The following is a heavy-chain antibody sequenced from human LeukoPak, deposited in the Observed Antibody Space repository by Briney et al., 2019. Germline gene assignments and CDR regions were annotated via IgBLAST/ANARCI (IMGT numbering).Heavy chain of an antibody. CDR1: GFTFSSYG. CDR2: ISYDGSNK. J-gene: IGHJ6*02. Sequence: GGSLRLSCAASGFTFSSYGMHWVRQAPGKGLEWVAVISYDGSNKYYADSVKGRFTISRGNSKTTLYLKMNSLRAEDTAVYYCAKETISYGMDVWGQGTTVTVSS. V-gene: IGHV3-30*18. D-gene: IGHD2/OR15-2a*01. CDR3: AKETISYGMDV.